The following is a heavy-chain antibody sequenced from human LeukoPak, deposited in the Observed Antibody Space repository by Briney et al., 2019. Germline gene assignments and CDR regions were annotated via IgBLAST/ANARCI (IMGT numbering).Heavy chain of an antibody. D-gene: IGHD5-12*01. V-gene: IGHV1-8*03. Sequence: ASVKVSCKASGYTFTSYDINWARQATGQGLEWMGWMNPNSGNTGYAQKFQGRVTITRNTSISTAYMELSSLRSEDTAVYYCARNGYAAYYYYMDVWGKGTTVTVSS. J-gene: IGHJ6*03. CDR1: GYTFTSYD. CDR3: ARNGYAAYYYYMDV. CDR2: MNPNSGNT.